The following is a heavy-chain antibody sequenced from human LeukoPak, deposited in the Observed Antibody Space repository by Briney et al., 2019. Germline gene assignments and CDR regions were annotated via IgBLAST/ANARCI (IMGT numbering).Heavy chain of an antibody. CDR1: GFSFSSYW. J-gene: IGHJ4*02. D-gene: IGHD2-2*02. CDR2: INTDGRTT. Sequence: GGSLRLSCAASGFSFSSYWMDWVRQAPGKGLVWVAHINTDGRTTTYADSVKGRFTVARDNAKNTLYLEMNRLRAEDTAVYYCARDNTYMFDYWGQGTQVTVSS. V-gene: IGHV3-74*01. CDR3: ARDNTYMFDY.